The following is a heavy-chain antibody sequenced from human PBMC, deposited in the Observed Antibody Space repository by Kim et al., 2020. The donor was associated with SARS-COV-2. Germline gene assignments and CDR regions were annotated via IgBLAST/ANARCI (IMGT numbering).Heavy chain of an antibody. Sequence: ASVKVSCKVSGYTLTELSTHWVRQAPGKGLEWMGGFDPEDGETIYAQKFQGRVTMTEDTSTDTAYMELSSLRSEDTAVYYCATFKVLRFLEWTPTGYYYGMDVWGQGTTVTVSS. CDR2: FDPEDGET. D-gene: IGHD3-3*01. CDR1: GYTLTELS. J-gene: IGHJ6*02. CDR3: ATFKVLRFLEWTPTGYYYGMDV. V-gene: IGHV1-24*01.